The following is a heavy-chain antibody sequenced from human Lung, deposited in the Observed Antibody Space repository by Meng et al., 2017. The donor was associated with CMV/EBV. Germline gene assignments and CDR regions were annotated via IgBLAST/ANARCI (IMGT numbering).Heavy chain of an antibody. CDR3: SRGDSNGPLY. J-gene: IGHJ4*02. Sequence: GESLTISCSASGFTLSDAGLHCVGQASGRGLEWIGRIRNRTNSHASAYVASVKGRFTISRDDSKNTRYLHMNSLKTDDTAVYYCSRGDSNGPLYWGPGTLVTVSS. V-gene: IGHV3-73*01. CDR1: GFTLSDAG. CDR2: IRNRTNSHAS. D-gene: IGHD3-22*01.